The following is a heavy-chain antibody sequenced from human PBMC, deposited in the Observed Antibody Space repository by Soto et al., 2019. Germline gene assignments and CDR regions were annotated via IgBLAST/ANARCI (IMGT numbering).Heavy chain of an antibody. CDR1: GFTFNSYA. CDR2: ISGSGGTT. Sequence: EVQLLESGGGLVQPGGSLRLSCGGSGFTFNSYAMTWVRQAPGTGLEWVSAISGSGGTTYYANSVMGRFTISRDQSKDTLYLQMNSLRAEDTAIYYCAKDRHYGSGTYSDSYLAYWGQGTLVTVSS. J-gene: IGHJ4*02. D-gene: IGHD3-10*01. CDR3: AKDRHYGSGTYSDSYLAY. V-gene: IGHV3-23*01.